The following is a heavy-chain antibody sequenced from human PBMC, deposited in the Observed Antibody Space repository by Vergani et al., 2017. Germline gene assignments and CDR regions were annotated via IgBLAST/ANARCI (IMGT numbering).Heavy chain of an antibody. CDR3: TRXWAVVAANSWFDP. D-gene: IGHD2-15*01. CDR1: NDSVSNTFYY. V-gene: IGHV4-39*01. Sequence: QVQLQESGPGLVKPSETLALTCTVSNDSVSNTFYYWGWIRQTPGKGLEWIGSIYYSGSTYYNPSLESGVTMSVDTSKSQFSLKLSSVTAADTAVYYCTRXWAVVAANSWFDPWGQGTLVTVSS. J-gene: IGHJ5*02. CDR2: IYYSGST.